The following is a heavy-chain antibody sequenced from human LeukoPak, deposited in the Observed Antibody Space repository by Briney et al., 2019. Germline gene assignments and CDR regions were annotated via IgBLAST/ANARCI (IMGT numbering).Heavy chain of an antibody. CDR1: GGSISSNYY. CDR2: IYNSGIT. Sequence: PSETLSLTCTVSGGSISSNYYWSWIRQPAGKGLEYIGRIYNSGITNYNPSLKSRVTISVDTSKNQFSLKLSSVTAADTAVYYCARECRTVEMGTSIHGHWFDPWGQGTLVTVSS. CDR3: ARECRTVEMGTSIHGHWFDP. D-gene: IGHD5-24*01. J-gene: IGHJ5*02. V-gene: IGHV4-4*07.